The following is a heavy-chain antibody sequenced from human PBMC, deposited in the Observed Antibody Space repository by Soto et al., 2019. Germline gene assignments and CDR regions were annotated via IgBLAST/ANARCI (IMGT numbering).Heavy chain of an antibody. Sequence: PSETLSLTGTVSGGSTSSSNYQWVWIRQPPGKGLEWIGNVYYNGNTYYNPSLSSRLTISVDTSNNHFSLKVKSVTAADTAVYYCARYSGSYNDWYFDCWGQGILVTVSS. CDR3: ARYSGSYNDWYFDC. CDR1: GGSTSSSNYQ. D-gene: IGHD1-26*01. V-gene: IGHV4-39*02. J-gene: IGHJ4*02. CDR2: VYYNGNT.